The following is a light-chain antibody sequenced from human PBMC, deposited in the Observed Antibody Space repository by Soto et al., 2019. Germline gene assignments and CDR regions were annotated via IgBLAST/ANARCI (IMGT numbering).Light chain of an antibody. Sequence: DIQMTQSPSSLSASVGDRVTITCRASQDISNYLAWYQQKPGEVPKLLIYAASTLQKGVQSRFSGGGSGTLFTLTISSLQTDGVATYYCQKYNSAPKTFGRGTRLEIK. J-gene: IGKJ2*01. V-gene: IGKV1-27*01. CDR3: QKYNSAPKT. CDR2: AAS. CDR1: QDISNY.